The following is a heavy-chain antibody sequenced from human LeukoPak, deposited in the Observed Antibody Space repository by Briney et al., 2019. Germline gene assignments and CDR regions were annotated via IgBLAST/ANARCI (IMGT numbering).Heavy chain of an antibody. CDR1: GGPFSGYY. V-gene: IGHV4-34*01. CDR2: INHTGST. D-gene: IGHD2-15*01. CDR3: ARGRRGDGMDV. Sequence: SETLSLTCAVYGGPFSGYYWNWIRQPPGKGLEWIGEINHTGSTNYNPSLKSRVTISVDTSKNQFSLKLSSVTAADTAVYYYARGRRGDGMDVWGQGTTVTVSS. J-gene: IGHJ6*02.